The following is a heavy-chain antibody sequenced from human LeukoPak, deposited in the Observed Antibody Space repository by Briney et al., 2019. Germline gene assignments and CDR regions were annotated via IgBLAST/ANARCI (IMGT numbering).Heavy chain of an antibody. D-gene: IGHD6-13*01. J-gene: IGHJ4*02. CDR3: ARVYSSSSYFDY. CDR1: GGSFSGYY. V-gene: IGHV4-34*01. CDR2: INHSGST. Sequence: SETLSLTCAVYGGSFSGYYWSWIRQPPGKGLEWIGEINHSGSTNYNPSLKSRVTISVDTSKNQFSLKLSSVTAADTAVYYYARVYSSSSYFDYWGQGTLVTVSS.